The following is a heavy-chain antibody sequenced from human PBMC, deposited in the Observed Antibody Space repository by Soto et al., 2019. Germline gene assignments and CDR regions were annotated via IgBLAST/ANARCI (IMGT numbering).Heavy chain of an antibody. D-gene: IGHD4-17*01. V-gene: IGHV4-34*01. CDR2: IDHSGSS. Sequence: PSETLSLTCAVYGGSFSGYYWTWIRQPPGKGLEWIGEIDHSGSSNHNPSLKSRVSISVDTSKNQFSLKLTSVTAAATAVYYCARTAYGDDVLDWVHGPLVAVPT. J-gene: IGHJ4*01. CDR3: ARTAYGDDVLD. CDR1: GGSFSGYY.